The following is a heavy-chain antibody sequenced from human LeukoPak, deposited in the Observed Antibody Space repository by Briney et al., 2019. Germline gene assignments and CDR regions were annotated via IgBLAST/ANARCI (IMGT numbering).Heavy chain of an antibody. CDR1: GFTFSRYW. CDR2: INTDGTTT. D-gene: IGHD3-22*01. V-gene: IGHV3-74*01. CDR3: ARANVNDGSSGYSHDY. Sequence: PGGSLILSCAASGFTFSRYWMHWVRQTPEKGLVWVSRINTDGTTTDYAGSVKGRFTISRDNAKSTLYLQMNSLRAEDTAEYYCARANVNDGSSGYSHDYWGQGTLVTVSS. J-gene: IGHJ4*02.